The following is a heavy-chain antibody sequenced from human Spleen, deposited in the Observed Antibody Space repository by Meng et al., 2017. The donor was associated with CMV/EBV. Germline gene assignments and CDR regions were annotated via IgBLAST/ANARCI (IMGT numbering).Heavy chain of an antibody. CDR3: ARDYVPVVPAALPNHLTNWFDP. Sequence: YRMNWVRQAPGKGLEWVSSISGRSDYIYYADSVKGRFTVSRDNAKNSLYLQLNSLSAEDTALYYCARDYVPVVPAALPNHLTNWFDPWGQGTLVTVSS. J-gene: IGHJ5*02. V-gene: IGHV3-21*01. D-gene: IGHD2-2*01. CDR1: YR. CDR2: ISGRSDYI.